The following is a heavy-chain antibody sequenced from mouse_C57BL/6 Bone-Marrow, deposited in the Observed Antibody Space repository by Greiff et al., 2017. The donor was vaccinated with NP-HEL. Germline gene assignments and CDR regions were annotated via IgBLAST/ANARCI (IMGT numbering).Heavy chain of an antibody. CDR1: GYPFTSYW. CDR2: IDPSDSYT. J-gene: IGHJ2*01. Sequence: VQLQQPGAELVMPGASVKLSCKASGYPFTSYWMHWVKQRPGQGLEWIGEIDPSDSYTTYNPKFKGKSPLTVDKSSSTAYMQLSSLTSEDSAVYYCARERWGYGNYDYWGQGTTLTVSS. CDR3: ARERWGYGNYDY. V-gene: IGHV1-69*01. D-gene: IGHD2-1*01.